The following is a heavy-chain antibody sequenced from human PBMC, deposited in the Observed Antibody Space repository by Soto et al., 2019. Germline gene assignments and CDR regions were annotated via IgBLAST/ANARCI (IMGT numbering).Heavy chain of an antibody. CDR3: ARGGGSGYYNPSYYYYGMDV. J-gene: IGHJ6*02. CDR2: IIPIFGTA. Sequence: VASVKVSCKASGGTFSSYAISWVRQAPGQGLEWMGGIIPIFGTANYAQKFQGRVTITADESTSTAYMELSSLRSEDTAVYYCARGGGSGYYNPSYYYYGMDVWGQGTTVTVSS. CDR1: GGTFSSYA. D-gene: IGHD3-22*01. V-gene: IGHV1-69*13.